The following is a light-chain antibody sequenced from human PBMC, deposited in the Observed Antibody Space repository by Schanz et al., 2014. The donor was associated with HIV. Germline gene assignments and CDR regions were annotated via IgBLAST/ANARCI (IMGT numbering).Light chain of an antibody. V-gene: IGLV1-40*01. J-gene: IGLJ2*01. CDR2: DTT. Sequence: QSVLAQPPSVSGAPGQRVAISCTGSSTNIGEDYDVHWYRLIPGATPELVLFDTTNRPSGVPDRFSGSKSGFSASLAISGLQSEDEAYFYCATWDDGLSGPVFGGGTKVTVL. CDR3: ATWDDGLSGPV. CDR1: STNIGEDYD.